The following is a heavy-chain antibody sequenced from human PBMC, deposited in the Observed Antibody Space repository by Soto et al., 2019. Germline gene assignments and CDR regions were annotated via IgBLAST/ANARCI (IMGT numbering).Heavy chain of an antibody. CDR3: AKEDPHFDY. CDR1: GGTFSSYT. CDR2: IIPILGIA. V-gene: IGHV1-69*08. Sequence: QVQLVQSGAEVKKPGSSVKVSCKASGGTFSSYTISWVREAPGQGLEWMGRIIPILGIANYAQKFQGRVTITADKSTSTAYMELSSLRSEDTAAYYCAKEDPHFDYWGQGTLVPVSS. J-gene: IGHJ4*02.